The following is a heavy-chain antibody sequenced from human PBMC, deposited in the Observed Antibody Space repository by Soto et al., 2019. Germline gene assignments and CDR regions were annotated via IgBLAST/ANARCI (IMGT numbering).Heavy chain of an antibody. CDR2: IYHSGST. J-gene: IGHJ4*02. V-gene: IGHV4-30-2*01. D-gene: IGHD6-13*01. Sequence: ASETLSLTCAVSGGSISSGGYSWSWIRQPPGKGLEWIGYIYHSGSTYYNPSLKSRVTISVDRSKNQFSLKLSSVTAADTAVYYCARLSSSWQEGLDYWGQGTLVTVSS. CDR3: ARLSSSWQEGLDY. CDR1: GGSISSGGYS.